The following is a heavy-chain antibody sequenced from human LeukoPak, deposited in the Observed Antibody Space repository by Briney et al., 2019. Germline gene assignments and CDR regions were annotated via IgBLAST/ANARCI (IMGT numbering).Heavy chain of an antibody. CDR1: GGSINYYY. CDR3: AREGGNSPFDY. J-gene: IGHJ4*02. V-gene: IGHV4-30-2*01. Sequence: SETLSLTCTVSGGSINYYYWMWIRQPPGKGLEWIGYIYHSGSTYYNPSLKSRVTISVDRSKNQFSLKLSSVTAADTAVYYCAREGGNSPFDYWGQGTLVTVSS. D-gene: IGHD4-23*01. CDR2: IYHSGST.